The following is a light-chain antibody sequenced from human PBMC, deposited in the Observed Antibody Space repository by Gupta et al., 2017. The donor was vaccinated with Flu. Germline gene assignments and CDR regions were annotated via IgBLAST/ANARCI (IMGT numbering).Light chain of an antibody. CDR2: DAS. Sequence: YPSSLSASVGDRVTITCQASQDIRNYLNWYQQKPGKAPDLLIYDASNLEKGVPSRFSGSGYGTEFTFTIKGLQAEDVATYYCQQYASLPTFGQGTTVEIK. CDR1: QDIRNY. CDR3: QQYASLPT. J-gene: IGKJ1*01. V-gene: IGKV1-33*01.